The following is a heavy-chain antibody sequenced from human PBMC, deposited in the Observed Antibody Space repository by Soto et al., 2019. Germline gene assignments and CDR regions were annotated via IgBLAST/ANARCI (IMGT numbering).Heavy chain of an antibody. CDR2: ISSAGSAT. CDR3: VGASGVNPVDY. CDR1: GFTFSSFE. V-gene: IGHV3-48*03. D-gene: IGHD3-10*01. J-gene: IGHJ4*02. Sequence: GGSLRLSCATSGFTFSSFEMSWVRQAPGKGLEWVSYISSAGSATFYADSVKGRFTISRDNAKNSLFLQMNSLSAEDTALYYCVGASGVNPVDYWGQGTLVTVSS.